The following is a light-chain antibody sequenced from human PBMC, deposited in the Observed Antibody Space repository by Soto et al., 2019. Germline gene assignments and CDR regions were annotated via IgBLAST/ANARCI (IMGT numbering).Light chain of an antibody. CDR1: QSVAYRY. J-gene: IGKJ1*01. CDR2: GAS. Sequence: ETVFTHSPGTLALSPGEGVTLSCRASQSVAYRYLAWYQQKPGQAPRLLIYGASSRATGIPDRFSGSGSGTDFTLTISRLEPEDFAVYYCQHRYNWPRTFGQGTKVDIK. V-gene: IGKV3D-20*02. CDR3: QHRYNWPRT.